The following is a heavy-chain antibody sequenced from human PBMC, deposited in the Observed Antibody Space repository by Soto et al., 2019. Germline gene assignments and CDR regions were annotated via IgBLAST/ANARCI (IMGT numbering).Heavy chain of an antibody. J-gene: IGHJ4*02. D-gene: IGHD1-7*01. V-gene: IGHV3-30-3*01. Sequence: QVQLVESGGGVVQPGRSLRLSCSASGFTFSDFDMYWVRQAPGKGLAWVSFISYDGSNQYYAGSVKGRFTVSRDNSKNTLFLLMNSLRPEDTAVYFCARRTGTAPRFDYWGQGTLVTVSS. CDR2: ISYDGSNQ. CDR1: GFTFSDFD. CDR3: ARRTGTAPRFDY.